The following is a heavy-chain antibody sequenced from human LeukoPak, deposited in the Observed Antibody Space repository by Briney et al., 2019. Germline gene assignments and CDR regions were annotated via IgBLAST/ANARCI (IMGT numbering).Heavy chain of an antibody. CDR2: ISSSSSYT. CDR1: GFTFSTYN. V-gene: IGHV3-21*01. Sequence: PGGSLRRSCAASGFTFSTYNMNWVRQAPGEGLEWVSSISSSSSYTYYADSMKGRFTISRDNTKNSLYLQMNSLRAEDTAVYYCARSVGDPYHFDYWGQGNLVTVSS. J-gene: IGHJ4*02. D-gene: IGHD1-26*01. CDR3: ARSVGDPYHFDY.